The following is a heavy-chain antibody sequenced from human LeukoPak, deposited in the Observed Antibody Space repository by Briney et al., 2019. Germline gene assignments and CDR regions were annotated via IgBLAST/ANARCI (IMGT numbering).Heavy chain of an antibody. D-gene: IGHD5-18*01. CDR3: AREEDSYGYLAPPMDY. Sequence: GGSLRLSCAASGFTFSDNWMHWVRQAPGKGLVWVSHINTDGRDTTYADSVKGRFTISRDNAKNTLYLQMDGLRAEDTAVYYCAREEDSYGYLAPPMDYWGQGTLVTVSS. J-gene: IGHJ4*02. CDR1: GFTFSDNW. CDR2: INTDGRDT. V-gene: IGHV3-74*03.